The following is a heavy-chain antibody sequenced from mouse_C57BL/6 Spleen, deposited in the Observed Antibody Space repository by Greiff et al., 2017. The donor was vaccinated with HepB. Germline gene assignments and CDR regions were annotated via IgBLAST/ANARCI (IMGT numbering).Heavy chain of an antibody. CDR2: IYPGSGNT. D-gene: IGHD1-1*02. CDR1: GYTFTDYY. J-gene: IGHJ2*01. V-gene: IGHV1-76*01. Sequence: VQLQQSGAELVRPGASVKLSCKASGYTFTDYYINWVKQRPGQGLEWIARIYPGSGNTYYNEKFKGKATLTAEKSSSTAYMQLSSLTSEDSAVYFCAKEVGYYFDYWGKGTTLTVSS. CDR3: AKEVGYYFDY.